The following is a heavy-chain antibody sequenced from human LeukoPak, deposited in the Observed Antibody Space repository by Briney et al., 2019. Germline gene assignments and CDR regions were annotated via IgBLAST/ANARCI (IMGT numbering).Heavy chain of an antibody. CDR1: GFSFSNAW. J-gene: IGHJ4*02. CDR2: IKSEIDGGTT. CDR3: TTCGGDCFYFDY. D-gene: IGHD2-21*02. V-gene: IGHV3-15*01. Sequence: GGSLRLSCAASGFSFSNAWMSWVRQAPGKGLEAVGRIKSEIDGGTTDHAAPVKGRFTISRDDSKNTLYLQMNSLKTEDTAVYYCTTCGGDCFYFDYWGQGILVTVSS.